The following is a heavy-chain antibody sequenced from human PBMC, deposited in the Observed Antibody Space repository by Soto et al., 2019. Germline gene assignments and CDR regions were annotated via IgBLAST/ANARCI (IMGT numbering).Heavy chain of an antibody. J-gene: IGHJ4*02. CDR2: IYHSGST. CDR1: GGSISSSNW. V-gene: IGHV4-4*02. Sequence: TLSLTRAVSGGSISSSNWGSWVRQPPGKGLEWIGEIYHSGSTNYNPSLKSRVTISVDKSKNHFSLKLSSVTAADTAVYYCATDYYGSGAFDYWGQGTLVTVPA. CDR3: ATDYYGSGAFDY. D-gene: IGHD3-10*01.